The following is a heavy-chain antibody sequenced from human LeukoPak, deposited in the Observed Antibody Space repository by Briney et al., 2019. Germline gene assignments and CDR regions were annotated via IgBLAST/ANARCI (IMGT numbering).Heavy chain of an antibody. CDR3: ARLKRGFGVVTTTAAFDY. D-gene: IGHD3-3*01. CDR2: ISAYNGNT. V-gene: IGHV1-18*01. CDR1: GYTFTSYG. Sequence: GASVKVSCKASGYTFTSYGISWVRQAPGQGLEWMGWISAYNGNTNYAQKLQGRVTMTTDTSTSTAYMELRSLRSDDTAVYYCARLKRGFGVVTTTAAFDYWGQGTLVTVSS. J-gene: IGHJ4*02.